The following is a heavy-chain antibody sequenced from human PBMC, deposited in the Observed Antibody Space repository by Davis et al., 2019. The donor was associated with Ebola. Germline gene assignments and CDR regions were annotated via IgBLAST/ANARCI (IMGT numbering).Heavy chain of an antibody. Sequence: MPSETLSLTCAVYGGSFSGYYWSWIRQPPGKGLEWIGEINHSGSTNYNPSLKSRVTISVDTSKNQFSLKLSSVTAADTAVYYCARAAYGDSPFDYWGQGTLVTVSS. J-gene: IGHJ4*02. CDR3: ARAAYGDSPFDY. D-gene: IGHD4-17*01. CDR1: GGSFSGYY. CDR2: INHSGST. V-gene: IGHV4-34*01.